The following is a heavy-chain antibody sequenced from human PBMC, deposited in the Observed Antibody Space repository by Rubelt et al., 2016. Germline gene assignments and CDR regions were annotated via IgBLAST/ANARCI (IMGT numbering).Heavy chain of an antibody. J-gene: IGHJ4*02. CDR2: ITSDGTNK. CDR1: GFTFSTYA. CDR3: AKGRYSAY. D-gene: IGHD5-18*01. Sequence: QVQLVESGGGVVQPGRSLRLSCAASGFTFSTYAMHWVRQAPGKGPEWVALITSDGTNKYYTESMKGRFSISREKSKNTVFLEMNSLTTEDTAVYYCAKGRYSAYWGRGTLVTVSS. V-gene: IGHV3-30*04.